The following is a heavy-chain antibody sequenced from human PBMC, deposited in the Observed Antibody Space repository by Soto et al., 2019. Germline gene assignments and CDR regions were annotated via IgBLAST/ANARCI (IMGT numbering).Heavy chain of an antibody. J-gene: IGHJ4*02. Sequence: GASVKGSCKASGNTFTTLAIHWGRQAPGQGLEWMGNIRACNGYAKYSQNFQGRVTITRDKLTSTAYMELSSLRSEDTAVYYCALYDILTGYSPRFDYWGQGTLVTVSS. CDR1: GNTFTTLA. CDR2: IRACNGYA. V-gene: IGHV1-3*01. D-gene: IGHD3-9*01. CDR3: ALYDILTGYSPRFDY.